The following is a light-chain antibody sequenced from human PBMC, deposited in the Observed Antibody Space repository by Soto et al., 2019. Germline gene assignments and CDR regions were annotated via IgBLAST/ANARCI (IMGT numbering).Light chain of an antibody. CDR2: DNN. CDR3: GTWDSSLSAGV. J-gene: IGLJ2*01. CDR1: SSNNGNDY. Sequence: QSVSAQPPSVSAAPGQKVTISCSGSSSNNGNDYVSWYQHLPGTAPKLLIYDNNQRPSGIPDRFSGSKSGTSATLGITGLQTGDEADYYCGTWDSSLSAGVFGGGTKLTVL. V-gene: IGLV1-51*01.